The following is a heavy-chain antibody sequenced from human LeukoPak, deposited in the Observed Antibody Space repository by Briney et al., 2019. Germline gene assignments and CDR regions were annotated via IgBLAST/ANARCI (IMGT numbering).Heavy chain of an antibody. V-gene: IGHV3-21*01. Sequence: GGSLRLSCAASGFTFSSFSMNWVRQAPGKGLEWVSSISSSSSYIYYADSVKDRFTISRDNAKNSLYLQMNSLRAEDTAVYYCARAQIDLMRVEDAFDIWGQGTMVTVSS. D-gene: IGHD2-15*01. CDR1: GFTFSSFS. CDR2: ISSSSSYI. CDR3: ARAQIDLMRVEDAFDI. J-gene: IGHJ3*02.